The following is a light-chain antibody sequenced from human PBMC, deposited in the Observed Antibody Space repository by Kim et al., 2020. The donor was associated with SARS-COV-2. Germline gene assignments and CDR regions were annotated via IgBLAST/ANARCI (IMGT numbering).Light chain of an antibody. Sequence: SASVGDGVTIPGRASQDIRNDLGWYQQRPGKAPRLLIFAATALQSRVPSRFSGSGSGTEFILTIDSLQPEDFATYFCQQDHNYPRTFGQGTTVEI. CDR2: AAT. V-gene: IGKV1-6*01. CDR3: QQDHNYPRT. CDR1: QDIRND. J-gene: IGKJ1*01.